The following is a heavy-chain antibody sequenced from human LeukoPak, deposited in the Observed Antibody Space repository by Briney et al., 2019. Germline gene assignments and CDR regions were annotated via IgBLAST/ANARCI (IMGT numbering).Heavy chain of an antibody. D-gene: IGHD5-18*01. Sequence: ASVKVSCKASGYTFTGYYVHWVRQAPGQGLEWMGWINPSSGGTNYAQKFQGRVTMTGDTSISTVYMELSRLSSDDTAVYFCAGRPDTAMVPIFDYWGQGTLVTVSS. CDR3: AGRPDTAMVPIFDY. V-gene: IGHV1-2*02. J-gene: IGHJ4*02. CDR1: GYTFTGYY. CDR2: INPSSGGT.